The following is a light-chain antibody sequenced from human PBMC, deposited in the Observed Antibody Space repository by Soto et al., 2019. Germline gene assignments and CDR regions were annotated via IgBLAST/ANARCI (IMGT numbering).Light chain of an antibody. V-gene: IGLV2-14*01. J-gene: IGLJ1*01. Sequence: QSALTQPASVSGSPGQSITISCTGTYSDVGGYNYVSWYQQHPGKAPKLMIYEVTNRPSGVSNRFSGSKSGNTASLTISGLQAEDEADYYCTSYAGSSTSGYVFGTGTKVTVL. CDR1: YSDVGGYNY. CDR2: EVT. CDR3: TSYAGSSTSGYV.